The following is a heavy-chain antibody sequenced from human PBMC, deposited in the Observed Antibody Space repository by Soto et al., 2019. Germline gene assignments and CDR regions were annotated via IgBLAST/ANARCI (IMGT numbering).Heavy chain of an antibody. Sequence: PGGSLRLSCAASGFTFSSYGMHWVRQAPGKGLEWVAVIWYDGSNKYYADSVKGRFTISRDNSKNTLYLQMNSLRAEDTAVYYCARGYYDYGPYYFDYWGQGTLVTVSS. V-gene: IGHV3-33*01. D-gene: IGHD3-22*01. CDR2: IWYDGSNK. J-gene: IGHJ4*02. CDR3: ARGYYDYGPYYFDY. CDR1: GFTFSSYG.